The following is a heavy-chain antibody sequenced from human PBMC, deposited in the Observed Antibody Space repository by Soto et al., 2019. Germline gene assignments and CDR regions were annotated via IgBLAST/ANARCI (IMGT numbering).Heavy chain of an antibody. J-gene: IGHJ4*02. CDR1: GDSIKSNVW. Sequence: LSLTCSVSGDSIKSNVWWSWVRQSPGKALEWIGEVFHKGITNYNPSLWGRVTMSVDKANNQFSLMLTSVTAADTGIYYCARDAAVPGEADRFDYWGQGILVTVSS. V-gene: IGHV4-4*02. CDR2: VFHKGIT. CDR3: ARDAAVPGEADRFDY. D-gene: IGHD6-19*01.